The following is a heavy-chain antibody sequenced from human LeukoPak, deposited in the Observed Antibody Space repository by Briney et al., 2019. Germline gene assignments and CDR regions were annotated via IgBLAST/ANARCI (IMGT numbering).Heavy chain of an antibody. J-gene: IGHJ4*02. V-gene: IGHV4-30-2*01. CDR2: IYHSGST. CDR1: GGSISSGGYS. Sequence: PSETLSLTCAVSGGSISSGGYSWSWIRQPPGKGLEWIGYIYHSGSTYYNPSLKSRVTISVDRPKNQFSLKLSSVTAADTAVYYCARYDDGPSRNYFDYWGQGTLVTVSS. D-gene: IGHD1-1*01. CDR3: ARYDDGPSRNYFDY.